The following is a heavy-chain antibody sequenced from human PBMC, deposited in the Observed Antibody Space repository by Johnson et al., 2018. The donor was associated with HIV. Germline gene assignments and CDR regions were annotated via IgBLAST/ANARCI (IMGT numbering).Heavy chain of an antibody. D-gene: IGHD5-12*01. CDR1: GFTFDDYG. J-gene: IGHJ3*02. CDR2: ISWNGGST. CDR3: AREAGGGYDSDAFDI. V-gene: IGHV3-20*04. Sequence: VQLVESGGGLVQPGRSLRLSCAASGFTFDDYGMSWVRQAPGKGLEWVSGISWNGGSTGYADSVKGRYIISRDNAKNSLYLQMNSLRAEDTAVYYCAREAGGGYDSDAFDIWGQGTMVTVSS.